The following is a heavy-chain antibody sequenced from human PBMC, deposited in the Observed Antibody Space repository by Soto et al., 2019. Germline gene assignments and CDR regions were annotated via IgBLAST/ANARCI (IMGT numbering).Heavy chain of an antibody. V-gene: IGHV3-9*01. Sequence: GGSLRLSCAASGFTFDDYAMHWVRQAPGKGLEWVSGISWNSGSIGYADSVKGRFTISRDNAKDSLYLQMNSLRAEDTALYYCAKGYYDSIMRSFDIWGQGTMVTVSS. D-gene: IGHD3-22*01. CDR2: ISWNSGSI. CDR3: AKGYYDSIMRSFDI. J-gene: IGHJ3*02. CDR1: GFTFDDYA.